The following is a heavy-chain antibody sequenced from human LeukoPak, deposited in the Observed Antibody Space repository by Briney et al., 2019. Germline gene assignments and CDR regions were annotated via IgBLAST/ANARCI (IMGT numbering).Heavy chain of an antibody. CDR1: GGSFSGYY. J-gene: IGHJ2*01. Sequence: SETLSLTCAVYGGSFSGYYWSWIRQPPGKGLEWIGEINHSGSTNYNPSLKSRVTISVDTSKNQFSLKLSSVTAADTAVYYCVRLQKTTVTMRPSISLSVYRYFDLWGRGTLVTVSS. V-gene: IGHV4-34*01. D-gene: IGHD4-17*01. CDR3: VRLQKTTVTMRPSISLSVYRYFDL. CDR2: INHSGST.